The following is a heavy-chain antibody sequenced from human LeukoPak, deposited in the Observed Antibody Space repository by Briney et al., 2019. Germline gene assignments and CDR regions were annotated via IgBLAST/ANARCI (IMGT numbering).Heavy chain of an antibody. J-gene: IGHJ4*02. V-gene: IGHV4-4*07. CDR1: GGSISSYY. CDR3: ARDFSSQDYYDSSGYYHPFDY. CDR2: IYTSGST. Sequence: SETLSLTCTVSGGSISSYYWSWIRQPAGQGLEWIGRIYTSGSTNYNPSLKSRVTMSVDTSKNQFSLKLSSVTAADTAVYYCARDFSSQDYYDSSGYYHPFDYWGQGTLVTVSS. D-gene: IGHD3-22*01.